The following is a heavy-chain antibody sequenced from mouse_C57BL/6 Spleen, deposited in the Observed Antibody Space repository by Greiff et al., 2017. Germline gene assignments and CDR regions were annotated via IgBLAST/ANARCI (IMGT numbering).Heavy chain of an antibody. Sequence: EVQRVESGGGLVQPGGSLKLSCAASGFTFSDYYMYWVRQTPEKRLEWVAYISNGGGRTYYPDTVKGRFTISRDKAKNTLYLQMSRLRSEDSAMYYWASLGTYVAYYFDYWGQGTTLTVSS. J-gene: IGHJ2*01. CDR1: GFTFSDYY. CDR2: ISNGGGRT. CDR3: ASLGTYVAYYFDY. V-gene: IGHV5-12*01. D-gene: IGHD5-1*01.